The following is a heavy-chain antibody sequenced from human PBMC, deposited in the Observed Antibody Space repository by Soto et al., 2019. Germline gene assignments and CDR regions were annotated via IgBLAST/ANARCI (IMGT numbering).Heavy chain of an antibody. D-gene: IGHD3-10*01. J-gene: IGHJ6*03. CDR3: ARAGTYYYGSGSKGNMDV. Sequence: SETLSLTCAVYGGSFSGYYWSWIRQPPGKGLEWIGEINHSGSTNYNPSLKSRVTISVDTSKNQFSLKLSSVTAADTAVYYCARAGTYYYGSGSKGNMDVWGKGTTVTVSS. CDR1: GGSFSGYY. CDR2: INHSGST. V-gene: IGHV4-34*01.